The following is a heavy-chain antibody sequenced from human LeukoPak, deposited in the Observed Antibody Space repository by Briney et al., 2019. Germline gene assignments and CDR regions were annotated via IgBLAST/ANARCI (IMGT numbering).Heavy chain of an antibody. J-gene: IGHJ6*02. CDR2: IYSGGST. Sequence: GGSLRLSCAASGFTVSSNYMSWVRQAPGKGLEWVSVIYSGGSTYYADSAKGRFTISRDNSKNTLYLQMNSLRAEDTAVYYCARDEGSSSWYHPYYYGMDVWGQGTTVTASS. V-gene: IGHV3-53*01. CDR3: ARDEGSSSWYHPYYYGMDV. D-gene: IGHD6-13*01. CDR1: GFTVSSNY.